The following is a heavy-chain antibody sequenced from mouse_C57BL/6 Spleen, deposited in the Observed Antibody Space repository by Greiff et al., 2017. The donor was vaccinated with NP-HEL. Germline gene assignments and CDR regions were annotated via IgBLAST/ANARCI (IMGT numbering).Heavy chain of an antibody. D-gene: IGHD2-4*01. CDR1: GYTFTDYY. Sequence: VQLHQSGPELVKPGASVKISCKASGYTFTDYYMNWVKQSHGKSLEWIGDINPNNGGTSYNQKFKGKATLTVDKSSSTAYMELRSLTSEDSAVYYCAPYDYDGAWFAYWGQGTLVTVSA. J-gene: IGHJ3*01. V-gene: IGHV1-26*01. CDR2: INPNNGGT. CDR3: APYDYDGAWFAY.